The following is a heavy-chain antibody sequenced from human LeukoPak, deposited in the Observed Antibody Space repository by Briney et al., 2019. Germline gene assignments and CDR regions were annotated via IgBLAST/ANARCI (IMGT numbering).Heavy chain of an antibody. J-gene: IGHJ6*03. CDR3: ARDPSYSIYYYMDV. CDR2: IKQDGSEK. V-gene: IGHV3-7*01. D-gene: IGHD4-11*01. CDR1: GFTFITYW. Sequence: GGSLRLSCAASGFTFITYWMTWVRQAPGKGLEWVANIKQDGSEKYYVDSVKGRFTISRDNAKNTLYLQMNSLRAEDTAIYYCARDPSYSIYYYMDVWGKGTTVTVSS.